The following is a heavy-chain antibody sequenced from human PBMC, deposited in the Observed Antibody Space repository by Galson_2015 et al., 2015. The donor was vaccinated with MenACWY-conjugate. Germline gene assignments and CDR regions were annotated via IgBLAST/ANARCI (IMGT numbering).Heavy chain of an antibody. J-gene: IGHJ5*02. Sequence: SLRLSCAASGFTFNTYNMNWVRQAPGKGLEWVSYISASRTTIYYADSVKGRFTISRDNAKNSLYLQMNSLRAEDTALYYCARQDTSMHMGDWFDPWGQGTLVTVSS. CDR1: GFTFNTYN. CDR3: ARQDTSMHMGDWFDP. CDR2: ISASRTTI. D-gene: IGHD5-18*01. V-gene: IGHV3-48*04.